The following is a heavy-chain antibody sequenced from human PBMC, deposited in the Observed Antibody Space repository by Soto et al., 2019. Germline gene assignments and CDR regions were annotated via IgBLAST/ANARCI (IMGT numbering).Heavy chain of an antibody. CDR2: TYYRSKWYN. CDR3: ARESVRYFGVPQDYFDY. V-gene: IGHV6-1*01. CDR1: GDSVSSNSAA. Sequence: SQTLSLTCAISGDSVSSNSAAWNWIRQSPSRGLEWLGRTYYRSKWYNDYAVSVKSRITFNPDTSKNQFSLQLNSVTPEDTAVYYCARESVRYFGVPQDYFDYWGQGTQVTVSS. D-gene: IGHD3-3*01. J-gene: IGHJ4*02.